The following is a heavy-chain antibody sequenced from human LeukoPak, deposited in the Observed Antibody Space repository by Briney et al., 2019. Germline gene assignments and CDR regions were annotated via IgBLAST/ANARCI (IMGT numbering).Heavy chain of an antibody. CDR3: ARANFLYCSSTTCLFDY. Sequence: GASVKVSCKASGYTFTDYYMHWVRQAPGQGFEWRGWINPNDGDTNYAQKIQGRVTMTRDTSISTAHMEVSRLRSDDTAVYYCARANFLYCSSTTCLFDYWGQGTLVTVSS. V-gene: IGHV1-2*02. D-gene: IGHD2-2*01. J-gene: IGHJ4*02. CDR1: GYTFTDYY. CDR2: INPNDGDT.